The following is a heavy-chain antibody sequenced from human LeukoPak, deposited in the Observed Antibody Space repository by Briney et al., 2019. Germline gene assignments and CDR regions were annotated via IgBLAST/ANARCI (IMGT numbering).Heavy chain of an antibody. D-gene: IGHD6-6*01. CDR3: ARAREPYSSSSYYYYYYMDV. J-gene: IGHJ6*03. CDR2: ISYDGSNK. Sequence: GGSLRLSCGASGFTFNTYGMHWVRQAPGKGLEWVAVISYDGSNKYYADSVKGRFTISRDNSKNTLYLQMNSLRAEDTAVYYCARAREPYSSSSYYYYYYMDVWGKGTTVTVSS. CDR1: GFTFNTYG. V-gene: IGHV3-30*03.